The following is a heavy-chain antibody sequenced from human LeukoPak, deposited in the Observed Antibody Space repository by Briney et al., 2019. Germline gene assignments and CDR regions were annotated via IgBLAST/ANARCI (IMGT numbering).Heavy chain of an antibody. D-gene: IGHD3-22*01. CDR1: GFIVSSNY. CDR2: ISYDGSNK. J-gene: IGHJ6*02. CDR3: ARYYDSSAIYGMDV. Sequence: GGSLRLSCAASGFIVSSNYMSWVRQAPGKGLEWVAVISYDGSNKYYADSVKGRFTISRDNSKNTLYLQMNSLRAEDTAVYYCARYYDSSAIYGMDVWGQGTTVTVSS. V-gene: IGHV3-30*03.